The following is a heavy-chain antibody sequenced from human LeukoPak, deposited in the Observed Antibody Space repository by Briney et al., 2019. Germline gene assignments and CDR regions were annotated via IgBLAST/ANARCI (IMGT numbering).Heavy chain of an antibody. Sequence: ASVKVSCKASGYTLTGYYLHWVRQAPGPGLEWMGWINPTTGATPSATTCPGRITMTRDTSLRTTYMDLSRPRSAPPTVYYCTRDRVGSGCPRPFYFEVWGQGTLVTVST. D-gene: IGHD3-22*01. CDR3: TRDRVGSGCPRPFYFEV. CDR1: GYTLTGYY. CDR2: INPTTGAT. V-gene: IGHV1-2*02. J-gene: IGHJ4*02.